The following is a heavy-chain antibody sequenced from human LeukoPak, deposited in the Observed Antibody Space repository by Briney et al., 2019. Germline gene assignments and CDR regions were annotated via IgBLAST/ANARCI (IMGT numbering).Heavy chain of an antibody. D-gene: IGHD6-6*01. V-gene: IGHV3-30*18. J-gene: IGHJ6*02. CDR2: ISYDGSNK. CDR3: AKARPAIAARVGYYYGMDV. Sequence: GRSLRLSCAASGFTFISYGMHWVRQAPGKGLEWVAVISYDGSNKYYADSVKGRFTISRDNSKNTLYLQMNTLRAEDTAVYYCAKARPAIAARVGYYYGMDVWGQGTTVTVS. CDR1: GFTFISYG.